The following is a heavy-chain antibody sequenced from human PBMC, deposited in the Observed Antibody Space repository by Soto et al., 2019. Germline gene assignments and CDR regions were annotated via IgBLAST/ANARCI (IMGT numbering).Heavy chain of an antibody. CDR1: GFTFSSYG. D-gene: IGHD3-22*01. J-gene: IGHJ4*02. V-gene: IGHV3-30*18. CDR3: AKLPGGIWYYDSSGPYYCDY. Sequence: GGSLRLSCAASGFTFSSYGMHWVRQAPGKGLEWVAVISYDGSNKYYADSVKGRFTISRDNSKNTLYLQMNSLRAEDTAVYYCAKLPGGIWYYDSSGPYYCDYWGQGTLVTGSS. CDR2: ISYDGSNK.